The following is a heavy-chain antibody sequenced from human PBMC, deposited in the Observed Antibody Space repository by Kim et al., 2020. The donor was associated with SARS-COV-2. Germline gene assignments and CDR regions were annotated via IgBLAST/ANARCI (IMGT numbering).Heavy chain of an antibody. D-gene: IGHD3-16*02. J-gene: IGHJ6*02. CDR3: ARVGYDYVWGSYRDYYYYSGMDV. CDR1: GFTFSDYY. Sequence: GGSLRLSCAASGFTFSDYYMSWIRQAQGKGLEWVSYISSSSSYTIYADSGKARFTISRDNAKNSLYLQMNSLRAEDTAVYYCARVGYDYVWGSYRDYYYYSGMDVWGQGTTVTVS. V-gene: IGHV3-11*05. CDR2: ISSSSSYT.